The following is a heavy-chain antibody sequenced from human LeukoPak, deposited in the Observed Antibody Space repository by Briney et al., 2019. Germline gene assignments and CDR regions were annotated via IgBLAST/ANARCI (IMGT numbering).Heavy chain of an antibody. CDR2: ISGSGGST. CDR1: GFTFSSYA. CDR3: AKLGRGPESAFDI. V-gene: IGHV3-23*01. Sequence: PGGPLRLSCAASGFTFSSYAMSWVRQAPGKGLEWVSAISGSGGSTYYADSVKGRFTISRDNSKNTLYLQMNSLRAEDTAVYYCAKLGRGPESAFDIWGQGTMVTVSS. J-gene: IGHJ3*02. D-gene: IGHD5-12*01.